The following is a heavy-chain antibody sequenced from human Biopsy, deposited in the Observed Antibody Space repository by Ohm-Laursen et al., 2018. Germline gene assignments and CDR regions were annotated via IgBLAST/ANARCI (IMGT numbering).Heavy chain of an antibody. CDR3: AKSAYCTIKCHSFDL. CDR2: ITSGNSYI. Sequence: SLRLSCSASGFPFTGFSMDWVRQAPGKGLEWVASITSGNSYIYYADSVKGRFTISRDNPKNSLYLQMNGLRADDTAVYYCAKSAYCTIKCHSFDLWGQGTLVTVSS. D-gene: IGHD2-8*01. J-gene: IGHJ5*02. CDR1: GFPFTGFS. V-gene: IGHV3-21*04.